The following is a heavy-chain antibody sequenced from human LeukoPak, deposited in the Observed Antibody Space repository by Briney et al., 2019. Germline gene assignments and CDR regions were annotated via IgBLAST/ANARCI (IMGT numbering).Heavy chain of an antibody. D-gene: IGHD3-22*01. CDR1: GGSISSGGSS. J-gene: IGHJ4*02. Sequence: PSQTLSLTCAVSGGSISSGGSSWSWIRQPPGKGLEWIGYIYHSGSTYYNPSLKSRVTISVDRSKNQFSLKLSSVTAADTAVYYCARYGGNTLYYDSSGLFDYWGQGTLVTVSS. V-gene: IGHV4-30-2*01. CDR3: ARYGGNTLYYDSSGLFDY. CDR2: IYHSGST.